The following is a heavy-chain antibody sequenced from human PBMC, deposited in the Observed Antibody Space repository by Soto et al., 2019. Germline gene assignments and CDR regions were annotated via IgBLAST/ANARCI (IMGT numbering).Heavy chain of an antibody. CDR2: INHSGST. V-gene: IGHV4-34*01. CDR3: ARDKITGLFDY. J-gene: IGHJ4*02. D-gene: IGHD2-8*02. CDR1: GGSFSGYY. Sequence: QVQLQQWGAGLLKPSETLSLTCAVYGGSFSGYYWTWIRQPPGTGLEWIGEINHSGSTNYNPSLNSRVTISVDTSKNQFSLKLTSVTAADTTVYCCARDKITGLFDYWGQGTLVTVSS.